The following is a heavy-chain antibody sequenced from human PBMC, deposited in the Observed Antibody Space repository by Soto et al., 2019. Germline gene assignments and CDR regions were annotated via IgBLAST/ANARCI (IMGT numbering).Heavy chain of an antibody. V-gene: IGHV3-23*01. Sequence: GGSLRLSCAASGFTFSSYAMSWVRQAPGKGLEWVSVISGSGGSKYYADSVKGRFTISRDNSKNTLYLQMNSLRAEDTAVYYCAKELLGVGYFDLWGRGTLVTVSS. J-gene: IGHJ2*01. CDR2: ISGSGGSK. CDR3: AKELLGVGYFDL. D-gene: IGHD3-16*01. CDR1: GFTFSSYA.